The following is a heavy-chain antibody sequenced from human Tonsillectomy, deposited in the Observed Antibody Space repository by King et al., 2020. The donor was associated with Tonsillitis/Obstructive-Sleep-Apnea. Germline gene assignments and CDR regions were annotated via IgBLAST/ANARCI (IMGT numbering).Heavy chain of an antibody. CDR3: SKMASHRFDI. V-gene: IGHV3-66*01. J-gene: IGHJ3*02. CDR1: GFTVNNNF. Sequence: VQLVESGGSLVQPGGSLRLSCAVSGFTVNNNFVSWVRQAPGKGLEWVSYISKDTETYYADSVKGRFAMSTDNSKNTLDLQMNSLRAEDTAMYYCSKMASHRFDIWVQGTMVTVSS. D-gene: IGHD2-8*01. CDR2: ISKDTET.